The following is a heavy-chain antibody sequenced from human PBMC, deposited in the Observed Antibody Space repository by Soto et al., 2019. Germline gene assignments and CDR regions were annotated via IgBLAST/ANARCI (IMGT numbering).Heavy chain of an antibody. D-gene: IGHD6-13*01. J-gene: IGHJ5*02. CDR1: GGSISSYY. CDR3: ARLLGSSWFNWFDP. V-gene: IGHV4-59*01. CDR2: IYYSGST. Sequence: SETLSLTCTVSGGSISSYYWSWIRQPPGKGLEWIGYIYYSGSTNYNPSLKSRVTISVDTSKNQFSLKLSSVTAADTAVYYCARLLGSSWFNWFDPWGQGTLVTVSS.